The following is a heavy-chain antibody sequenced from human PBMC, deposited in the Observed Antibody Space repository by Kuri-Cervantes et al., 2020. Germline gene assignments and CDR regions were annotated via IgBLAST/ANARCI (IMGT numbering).Heavy chain of an antibody. Sequence: GESLKISCAAPGFTFSDYYMSWIRQAPGKGLEWVSYISSSGSTIYYADSVKGRFTISRDNAKNSLYLQMNSLRAEDTALYYCAKDITRTFNSFDIWGQGTMVTVSS. J-gene: IGHJ3*02. CDR3: AKDITRTFNSFDI. CDR2: ISSSGSTI. D-gene: IGHD1-14*01. V-gene: IGHV3-11*01. CDR1: GFTFSDYY.